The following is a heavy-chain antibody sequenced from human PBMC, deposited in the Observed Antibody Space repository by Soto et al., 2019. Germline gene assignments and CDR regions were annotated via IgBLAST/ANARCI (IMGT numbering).Heavy chain of an antibody. D-gene: IGHD4-17*01. V-gene: IGHV4-34*01. CDR3: ARGSVTTGDY. CDR2: INHSGST. J-gene: IGHJ4*02. Sequence: QVHLQQWGAGLLKPSETLSLTCAVYDGSLSGHFWYLSGHHWSWIRQPPGKGLEWIGEINHSGSTNFNPSLKSRVTISVGPSKKQFSLKLTSVTAADTAVYYCARGSVTTGDYWGQGTLVTVSS. CDR1: DGSLSGHFWYLSGHH.